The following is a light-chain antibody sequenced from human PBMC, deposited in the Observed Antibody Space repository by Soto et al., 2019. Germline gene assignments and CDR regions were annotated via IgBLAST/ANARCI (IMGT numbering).Light chain of an antibody. CDR3: QHYNNWTRT. CDR2: GAS. J-gene: IGKJ1*01. Sequence: EVLMTQSPATLSVSPGERVTLSCRASQSVSSNLAWYQQKPGQAPGLLICGASTRATDTPARFSGFGSGTDFILPLRSLQSEDLAVYYCQHYNNWTRTFGQGTK. V-gene: IGKV3-15*01. CDR1: QSVSSN.